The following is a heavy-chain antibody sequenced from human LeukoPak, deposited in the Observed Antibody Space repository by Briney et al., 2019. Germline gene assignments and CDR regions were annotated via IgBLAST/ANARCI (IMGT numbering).Heavy chain of an antibody. CDR3: ATWWDSGSHGYAFDI. D-gene: IGHD1-26*01. J-gene: IGHJ3*02. Sequence: ASVKVSCKASGYTFTGYYMHWVRQAPGQGLEWMGWINPNSGGTNYAQKFQGRVTMTRDTSISTAYMELSSLRSEDTAVYYCATWWDSGSHGYAFDIWGQGTMVTVSS. CDR2: INPNSGGT. CDR1: GYTFTGYY. V-gene: IGHV1-2*02.